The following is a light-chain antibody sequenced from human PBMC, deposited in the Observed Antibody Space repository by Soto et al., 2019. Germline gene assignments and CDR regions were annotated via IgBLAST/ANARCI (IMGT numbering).Light chain of an antibody. CDR3: QHYDDDPIT. Sequence: DIQMTQSPSSLSSSVGYLVTITCQSSQDIRIYLNWYQQKPGKAPKLLIYDASNLETGVPSRFSGSRSGTDFTFTINSLQPEDLETYYCQHYDDDPITFGQGTRMEIK. CDR2: DAS. CDR1: QDIRIY. V-gene: IGKV1-33*01. J-gene: IGKJ5*01.